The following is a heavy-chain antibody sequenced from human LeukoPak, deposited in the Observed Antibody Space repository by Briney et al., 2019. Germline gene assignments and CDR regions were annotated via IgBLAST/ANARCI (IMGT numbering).Heavy chain of an antibody. CDR1: GYTFTSYA. CDR3: ARDSCAYTFPFDY. J-gene: IGHJ4*02. Sequence: ASVKVSCKTSGYTFTSYAVGWVRQAPGQGLEWMGWISPYNGDTKYAQNVQGRLTLTTDTSTRTVYMELRSLRSDDTAVYYCARDSCAYTFPFDYWGQGTLVTVSS. D-gene: IGHD2/OR15-2a*01. V-gene: IGHV1-18*04. CDR2: ISPYNGDT.